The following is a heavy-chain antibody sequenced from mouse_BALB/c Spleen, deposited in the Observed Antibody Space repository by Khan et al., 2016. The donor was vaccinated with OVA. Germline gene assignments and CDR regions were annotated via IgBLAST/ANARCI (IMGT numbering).Heavy chain of an antibody. CDR1: GYTFTSHT. Sequence: QVQLKQSGAELARPGASVRMSCKASGYTFTSHTMHWVNQRPGQGLEWIGYINPRSGYTQYNQKLNDKANLTADISSSTAYMQLSSLTSEDSAVYYCARRTTEYALDYWGQGTSVTVSS. D-gene: IGHD2-14*01. J-gene: IGHJ4*01. V-gene: IGHV1-4*01. CDR2: INPRSGYT. CDR3: ARRTTEYALDY.